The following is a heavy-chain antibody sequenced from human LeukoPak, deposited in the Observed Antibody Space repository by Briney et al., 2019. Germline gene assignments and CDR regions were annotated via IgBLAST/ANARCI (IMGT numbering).Heavy chain of an antibody. CDR1: GFTFSSYG. V-gene: IGHV3-21*01. CDR3: ARGHHYYDSSAYYY. D-gene: IGHD3-22*01. CDR2: ISVSGDDT. J-gene: IGHJ4*02. Sequence: GGSLRLSCAASGFTFSSYGMNWVRQAPGKGLEWVSTISVSGDDTYYAASVKGRFTISRDTAKNTLYLQMNSLRAEDTAVYYCARGHHYYDSSAYYYWGQGTLVTVSS.